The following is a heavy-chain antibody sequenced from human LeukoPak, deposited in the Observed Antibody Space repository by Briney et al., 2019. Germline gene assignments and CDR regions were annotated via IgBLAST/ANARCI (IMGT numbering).Heavy chain of an antibody. V-gene: IGHV3-30-3*01. D-gene: IGHD6-19*01. Sequence: PGRSLRLSCAASGFTFSSYAMYWVRQAPGKGLEWVAVISYDGSNKYYADSVKGRFTISRDNSKNTLYLQMNSLRAEDTAVYYCARDSQWYWGQGTLVTVSS. CDR1: GFTFSSYA. CDR2: ISYDGSNK. CDR3: ARDSQWY. J-gene: IGHJ4*02.